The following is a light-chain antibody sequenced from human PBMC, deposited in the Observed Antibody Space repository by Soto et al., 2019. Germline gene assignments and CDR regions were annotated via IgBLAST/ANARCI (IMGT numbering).Light chain of an antibody. CDR3: QSYDSSPPVV. Sequence: QSVLTQPPSVSGAPGQRVTISCTGGSSNIGAGYDVHWYQQLPGTAPRLLIYGNTNRPSGVPDRFSGSKSGTSASLAITGLQAEDEADYYCQSYDSSPPVVFGGGTQLTVL. V-gene: IGLV1-40*01. CDR2: GNT. J-gene: IGLJ2*01. CDR1: SSNIGAGYD.